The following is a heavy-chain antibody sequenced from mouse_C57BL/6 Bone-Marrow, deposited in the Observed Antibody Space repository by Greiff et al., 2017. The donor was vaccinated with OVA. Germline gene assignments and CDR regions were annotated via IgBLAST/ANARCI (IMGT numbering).Heavy chain of an antibody. V-gene: IGHV1-4*01. CDR2: INPSSGYT. CDR3: ARLSYYGYDSYYFDY. CDR1: GYTFTSYT. D-gene: IGHD2-9*01. J-gene: IGHJ2*01. Sequence: QVQLKQSGAELARPGASVKMSCKASGYTFTSYTMHWVKQRPGQGLEWIGYINPSSGYTKYNQKFKAKATLTVDKSSSTAYMQLKSLTSEDSAVYYCARLSYYGYDSYYFDYWGQGTTLTVSS.